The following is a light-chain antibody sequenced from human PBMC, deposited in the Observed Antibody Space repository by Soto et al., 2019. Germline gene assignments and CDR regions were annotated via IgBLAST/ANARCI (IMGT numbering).Light chain of an antibody. CDR2: EVS. CDR1: SSDVGSYHY. CDR3: SSYTSGRDVYV. V-gene: IGLV2-14*01. Sequence: LTQPASVSGSPGQSITISCTGTSSDVGSYHYVSWFQQHPGKAPKLIIFEVSDRPSGVSTRFSGSKSGDTASLTISGLQADDEADYYCSSYTSGRDVYVFGGGTKVTV. J-gene: IGLJ1*01.